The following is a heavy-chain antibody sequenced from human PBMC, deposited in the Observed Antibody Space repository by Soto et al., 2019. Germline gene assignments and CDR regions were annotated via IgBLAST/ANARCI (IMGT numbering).Heavy chain of an antibody. CDR2: ISSSSSYI. V-gene: IGHV3-21*01. Sequence: EVQLVESGGGLVKPGGSLRLSCAASGFTFSSYSMNWVRQAPGKGLEWVSSISSSSSYIYYADSVKGRFTISRDNAKNSLYLQMNSLRAEDTAVYYCARMQLGYDACDIWGQGTMVTVSS. CDR3: ARMQLGYDACDI. J-gene: IGHJ3*02. CDR1: GFTFSSYS. D-gene: IGHD6-6*01.